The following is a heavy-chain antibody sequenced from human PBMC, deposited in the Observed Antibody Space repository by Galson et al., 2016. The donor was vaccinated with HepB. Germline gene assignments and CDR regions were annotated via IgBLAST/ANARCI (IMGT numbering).Heavy chain of an antibody. CDR1: GFTFYYAW. V-gene: IGHV3-15*01. CDR3: TWIHRNASGITYEYHYYHMDL. D-gene: IGHD3-10*01. Sequence: SLRLSCAASGFTFYYAWMSWVRQAPGKGLEYIGRIKSKPGGGTADYAAAVKDRFTIPRDDSSNTLYLQMNRLKIENTAIYYCTWIHRNASGITYEYHYYHMDLWGKGTTVTVSS. J-gene: IGHJ6*03. CDR2: IKSKPGGGTA.